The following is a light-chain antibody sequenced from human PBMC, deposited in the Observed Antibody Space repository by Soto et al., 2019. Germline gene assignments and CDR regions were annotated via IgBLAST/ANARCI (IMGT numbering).Light chain of an antibody. CDR2: DAS. Sequence: EIVLTQSPATLSLSPGERATLSCRASQSVDSYLAWYQQKPGQAPRLLIYDASNRATGIPARFSGSGYGTDFTLTISSLEPEDFAVYYCQQRSNWPRLTFGGGTKVEIK. J-gene: IGKJ4*01. CDR1: QSVDSY. V-gene: IGKV3-11*01. CDR3: QQRSNWPRLT.